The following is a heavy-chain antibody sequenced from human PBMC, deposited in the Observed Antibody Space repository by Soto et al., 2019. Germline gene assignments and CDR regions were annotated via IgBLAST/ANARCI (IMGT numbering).Heavy chain of an antibody. CDR1: GFTFSSYA. CDR3: ARDADPKLVPWVGYFDY. V-gene: IGHV3-30-3*01. Sequence: GGSLRLSCAASGFTFSSYAMHWVRQAPGKGLEWVAVISYDGSNKYYADSVKGRFTISRDNSKNTLYLQMNSLRAEDTAVYYCARDADPKLVPWVGYFDYWGQGTLVTVSS. CDR2: ISYDGSNK. D-gene: IGHD6-6*01. J-gene: IGHJ4*02.